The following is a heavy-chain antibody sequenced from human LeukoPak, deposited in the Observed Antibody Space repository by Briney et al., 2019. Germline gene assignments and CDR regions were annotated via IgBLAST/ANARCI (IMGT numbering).Heavy chain of an antibody. J-gene: IGHJ4*02. D-gene: IGHD4-17*01. V-gene: IGHV4-34*01. CDR1: GGSFSGYY. Sequence: PSETLSLTCAVYGGSFSGYYWSWIRQPPGKGLEWIGEINHSGSTNYNPSLKSRVTISVDTSKNQFSLKLSSVTAAGTAVYYCARGKRSVFDYWGQGTLVTVSS. CDR2: INHSGST. CDR3: ARGKRSVFDY.